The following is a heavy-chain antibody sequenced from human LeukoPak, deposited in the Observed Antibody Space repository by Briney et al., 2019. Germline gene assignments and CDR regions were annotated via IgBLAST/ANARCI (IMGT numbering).Heavy chain of an antibody. V-gene: IGHV1-46*01. CDR2: INPGSGTT. J-gene: IGHJ5*02. D-gene: IGHD2-15*01. Sequence: ASVKVSCKASGYTFTSYYIHWMRQAPGQGLEWMGIINPGSGTTTYAQKFQGRVTMTRDTSTSTVHMELSSLRSEDTAVYYCASGYCSGGSCYPDETLNWFDPWGQGTLVTVSS. CDR1: GYTFTSYY. CDR3: ASGYCSGGSCYPDETLNWFDP.